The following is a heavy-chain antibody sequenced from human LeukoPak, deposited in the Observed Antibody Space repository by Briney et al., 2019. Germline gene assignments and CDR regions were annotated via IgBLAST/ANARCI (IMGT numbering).Heavy chain of an antibody. CDR3: ARGGSRSSGAFDI. J-gene: IGHJ3*02. CDR2: INPNNGGT. V-gene: IGHV1-2*02. CDR1: GYTFTGYY. Sequence: ASVKVSCKASGYTFTGYYLHWVRQAPGQGLEWVVWINPNNGGTNYAQTFQGRVTVTRDTSISTAYMELSRLRFDDTAVYYCARGGSRSSGAFDIWGQGTMVTVSS. D-gene: IGHD6-13*01.